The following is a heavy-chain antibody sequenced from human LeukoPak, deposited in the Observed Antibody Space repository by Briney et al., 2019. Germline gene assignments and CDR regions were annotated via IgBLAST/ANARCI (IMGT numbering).Heavy chain of an antibody. CDR3: TRENRPFCPFAF. CDR1: GGSIDITNY. J-gene: IGHJ4*02. Sequence: PSETLSLTCGVSGGSIDITNYWSWVRQAPGRGLEWIGEISHDGTTNYNSSLRSRAAMSFDRANNQFSLSLTSVTAADTAVYYCTRENRPFCPFAFWGQGVLVTVSS. V-gene: IGHV4-4*02. D-gene: IGHD2/OR15-2a*01. CDR2: ISHDGTT.